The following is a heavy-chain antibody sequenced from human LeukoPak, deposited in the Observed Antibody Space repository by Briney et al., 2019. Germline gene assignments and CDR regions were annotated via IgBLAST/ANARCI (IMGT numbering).Heavy chain of an antibody. CDR3: ARELYYDFWSGYYTGYFDY. CDR2: IIPILGIA. J-gene: IGHJ4*02. V-gene: IGHV1-69*04. CDR1: GGTFSSYA. Sequence: SVKVSCKASGGTFSSYAISWVRQAPGQGLEWMGRIIPILGIANYAQKFQGRVTITADKSTSTAYMELSSLRSEDTAVYYCARELYYDFWSGYYTGYFDYWGQGTLVTASS. D-gene: IGHD3-3*01.